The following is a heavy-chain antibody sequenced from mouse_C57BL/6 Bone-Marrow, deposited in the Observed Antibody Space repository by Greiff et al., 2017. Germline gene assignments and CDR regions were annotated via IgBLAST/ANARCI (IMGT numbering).Heavy chain of an antibody. V-gene: IGHV6-3*01. CDR1: GFTFSNYW. D-gene: IGHD1-1*02. CDR3: TGLGYGRLYAMDY. J-gene: IGHJ4*01. CDR2: IRLKSDNYAT. Sequence: EVKLMESGGGLVQPGGSMKLSCVASGFTFSNYWMNWVRQSPEKGLEWVAQIRLKSDNYATHYAESVKGRFTISRDDSKSSVYLQMNNLRAEDTGIYYCTGLGYGRLYAMDYWGQGTSVTVSS.